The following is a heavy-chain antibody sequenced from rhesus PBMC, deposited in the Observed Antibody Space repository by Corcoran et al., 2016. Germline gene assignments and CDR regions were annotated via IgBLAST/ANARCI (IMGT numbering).Heavy chain of an antibody. D-gene: IGHD6-25*01. CDR2: IDGTYTNT. Sequence: QVKLQQWGEGLVKPSETLSLTCAVYGGSISGYYYWTWIRQARGKGLEWIGNIDGTYTNTNYHPSLKNRLTISKDSSVNQFSLKLTSVTVADTAVYYCAGSGSRTNWYFDLWGPGTPITISS. V-gene: IGHV4-73*01. CDR3: AGSGSRTNWYFDL. CDR1: GGSISGYYY. J-gene: IGHJ2*01.